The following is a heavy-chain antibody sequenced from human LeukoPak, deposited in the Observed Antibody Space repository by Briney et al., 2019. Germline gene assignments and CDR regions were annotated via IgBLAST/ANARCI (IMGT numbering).Heavy chain of an antibody. CDR2: TSYDGSNK. D-gene: IGHD1-26*01. CDR3: ARDRDSGSYIFD. CDR1: GFIFSTYA. V-gene: IGHV3-30-3*01. J-gene: IGHJ4*02. Sequence: GRSLRLSCAASGFIFSTYAMHWVRQAPGKGLEWVAITSYDGSNKYYADSVKGRFTISRDNPKNTLYLQMNSLRAEDTAVYYCARDRDSGSYIFDWGQGTLVTVSS.